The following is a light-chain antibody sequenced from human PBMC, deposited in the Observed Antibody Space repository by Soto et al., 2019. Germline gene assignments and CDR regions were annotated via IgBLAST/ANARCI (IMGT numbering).Light chain of an antibody. CDR2: DAS. J-gene: IGKJ2*01. CDR3: QQSYSTPYT. Sequence: DIQMTQSPSSLSASVGDRVTITCRASQSSSSYLNWYQQKPGKAPKLLIYDASSLQSGVPSRFSGSGSGTDFTLTISSLQPEEFATYYCQQSYSTPYTFGQGTKLEIK. V-gene: IGKV1-39*01. CDR1: QSSSSY.